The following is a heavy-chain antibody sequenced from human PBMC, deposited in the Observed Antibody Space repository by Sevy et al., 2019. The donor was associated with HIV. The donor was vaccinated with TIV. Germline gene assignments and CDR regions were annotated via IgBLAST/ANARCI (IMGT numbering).Heavy chain of an antibody. Sequence: GGSLRLSCAASGFTFSKYSMSWVRQPPGKGLEWVSTLSFGCGKINYADSVKGRFTISRDNSKSSVYLRMNNLRPEDTAVYYCAREGCTKPHDYWGQGTLVTVSS. V-gene: IGHV3-23*01. CDR2: LSFGCGKI. J-gene: IGHJ4*02. D-gene: IGHD2-8*01. CDR3: AREGCTKPHDY. CDR1: GFTFSKYS.